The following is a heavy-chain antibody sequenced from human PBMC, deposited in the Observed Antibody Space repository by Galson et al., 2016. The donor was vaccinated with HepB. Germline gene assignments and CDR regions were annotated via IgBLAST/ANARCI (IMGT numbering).Heavy chain of an antibody. CDR2: INPTGGST. CDR3: ARGGGKTSTMDV. J-gene: IGHJ6*02. Sequence: SVKVSCKASGYTLTSYYMNWVRQAPGQGLEWMGMINPTGGSTTYAQKFQGRVTMTRDTSTSTVYMELSSLRTEDTAVYSCARGGGKTSTMDVWGQGTTVTVSS. V-gene: IGHV1-46*01. D-gene: IGHD3-16*01. CDR1: GYTLTSYY.